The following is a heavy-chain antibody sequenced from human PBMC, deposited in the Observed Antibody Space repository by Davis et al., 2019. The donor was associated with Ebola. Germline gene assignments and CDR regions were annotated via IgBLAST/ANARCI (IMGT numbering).Heavy chain of an antibody. CDR2: IIPILGIA. CDR1: GGTFSSYA. D-gene: IGHD3-22*01. V-gene: IGHV1-69*04. CDR3: ARSHHYYDSSGYYL. J-gene: IGHJ5*02. Sequence: SVKVSCKASGGTFSSYAISWVRQAPGQGLEWMGRIIPILGIANYAQKFQGRVTITADKSTSTAYMELSSLRSEDTAVYYCARSHHYYDSSGYYLWGQGTLVTVSS.